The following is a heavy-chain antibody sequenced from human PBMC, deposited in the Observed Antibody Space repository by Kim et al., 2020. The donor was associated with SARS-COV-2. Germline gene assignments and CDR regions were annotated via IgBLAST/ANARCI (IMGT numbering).Heavy chain of an antibody. D-gene: IGHD2-15*01. CDR3: TKDKLPGGAVY. CDR2: LSLDSDKI. Sequence: GGSLRLSCAASGFTFETYAVHWVRQAPGKGLEWVAGLSLDSDKIGYADSVKGRFSISRDNAKNSVYLQMNSLRAEDTALYYCTKDKLPGGAVYWGRGTLVTVSS. V-gene: IGHV3-9*01. J-gene: IGHJ4*02. CDR1: GFTFETYA.